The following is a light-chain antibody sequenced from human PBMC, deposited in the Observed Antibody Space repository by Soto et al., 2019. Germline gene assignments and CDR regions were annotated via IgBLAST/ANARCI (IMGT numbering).Light chain of an antibody. Sequence: DIQMTQSPSSLSASVGDRVTITCRASQRIVSHLNWYQQKPGKAPKLLIYAAYSLESGVPSRFSGSGSGTYFTLTISSLQPEDFATYYCQQSYSTPRTCGQGTKLE. CDR3: QQSYSTPRT. CDR2: AAY. CDR1: QRIVSH. V-gene: IGKV1-39*01. J-gene: IGKJ2*01.